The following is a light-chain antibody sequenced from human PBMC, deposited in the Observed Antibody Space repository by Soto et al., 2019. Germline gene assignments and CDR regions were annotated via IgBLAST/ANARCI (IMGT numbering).Light chain of an antibody. Sequence: EIVLTQSPGTLSLSPGERATLSCRASQSVSRNYLAWYQQKPGQAPRLLIYGASSRATGIPDRFSGSGCGTDFTLTISRLEPEDFVVYYCQQYGSSPPLTFGGGTKVEIK. J-gene: IGKJ4*01. CDR2: GAS. CDR1: QSVSRNY. CDR3: QQYGSSPPLT. V-gene: IGKV3-20*01.